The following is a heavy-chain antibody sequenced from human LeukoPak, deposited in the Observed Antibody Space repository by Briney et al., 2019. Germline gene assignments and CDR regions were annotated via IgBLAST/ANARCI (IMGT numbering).Heavy chain of an antibody. J-gene: IGHJ5*02. CDR1: GYTFTGYY. Sequence: GASVKVSCKASGYTFTGYYMHWVRQAPGQGLEWMGWINPNSGGTNYAQKFQGRVAMTRDTSISTAYMELSRLRSDDTAVYYCAMEDVRDGYKYNWFDPWGQGTLVTVSS. D-gene: IGHD5-24*01. CDR2: INPNSGGT. CDR3: AMEDVRDGYKYNWFDP. V-gene: IGHV1-2*02.